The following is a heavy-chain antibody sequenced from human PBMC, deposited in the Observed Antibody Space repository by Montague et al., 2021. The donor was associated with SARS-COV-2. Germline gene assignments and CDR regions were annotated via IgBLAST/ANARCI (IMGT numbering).Heavy chain of an antibody. J-gene: IGHJ4*02. D-gene: IGHD3-3*01. Sequence: SETLSLTCSVSGFSISSGYYWGWIRQTPGKGLEWIGSRYQNGATYYSPSLKRPVTILLDTSKNQFSLSLTSVTAADTAVYYCARSGVGIFDFSYFDSWGQGSLVIDSS. CDR3: ARSGVGIFDFSYFDS. V-gene: IGHV4-38-2*02. CDR2: RYQNGAT. CDR1: GFSISSGYY.